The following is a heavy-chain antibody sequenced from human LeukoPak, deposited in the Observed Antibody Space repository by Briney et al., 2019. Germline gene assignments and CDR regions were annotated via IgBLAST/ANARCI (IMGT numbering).Heavy chain of an antibody. J-gene: IGHJ5*02. CDR1: GFTFSSYW. CDR2: IKQDGSEK. V-gene: IGHV3-7*01. D-gene: IGHD1-14*01. CDR3: ARGTEKNWFDP. Sequence: GSLRLSCAASGFTFSSYWMSWVGQAPGKGLEWVANIKQDGSEKYYVDSVKGRFTISRDNAKNSLYLQMNSLRAEDTAVYYCARGTEKNWFDPWGQGTLVTVSS.